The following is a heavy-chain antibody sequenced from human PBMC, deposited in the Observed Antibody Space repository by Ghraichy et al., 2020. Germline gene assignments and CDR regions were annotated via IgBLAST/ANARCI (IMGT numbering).Heavy chain of an antibody. CDR1: GFTFSSYG. Sequence: GGSLRLSCAASGFTFSSYGMHWVRQAPGKGLEWVAVIWYDGSNKYYADSVKGRFTISRDNSKNTLYLQMNSLRAEDTAVYYCARDRDGSSWYPYYYGMDVWGQGTTVTVSS. CDR3: ARDRDGSSWYPYYYGMDV. J-gene: IGHJ6*02. CDR2: IWYDGSNK. V-gene: IGHV3-33*01. D-gene: IGHD6-13*01.